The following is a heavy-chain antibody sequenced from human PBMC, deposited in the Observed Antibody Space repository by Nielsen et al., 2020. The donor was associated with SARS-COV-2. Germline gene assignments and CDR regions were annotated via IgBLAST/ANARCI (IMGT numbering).Heavy chain of an antibody. V-gene: IGHV3-48*03. D-gene: IGHD3-10*01. J-gene: IGHJ6*02. CDR3: ARGSMVRGVTDYYYYGMDV. Sequence: WIRQPPGKGLEWVSYISSSSSTIYYADSVKGRFTISRDNAKNSLYLQMNSLRAEDTAVYYCARGSMVRGVTDYYYYGMDVWGQGTTVTVSS. CDR2: ISSSSSTI.